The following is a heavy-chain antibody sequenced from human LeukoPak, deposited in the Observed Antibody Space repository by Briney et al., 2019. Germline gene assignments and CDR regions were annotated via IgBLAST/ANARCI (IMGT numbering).Heavy chain of an antibody. CDR1: GFTFATYA. CDR3: GRDPNGDYVGAFEF. Sequence: GGSLRLSCVASGFTFATYAMTWVRLTPGKGLEWVASIGGSGTYANYADSVRGRFTISRDNSKDTLYLQLNSLRAEDTAVYSCGRDPNGDYVGAFEFWGQGTLVSVSS. D-gene: IGHD4-17*01. V-gene: IGHV3-23*01. CDR2: IGGSGTYA. J-gene: IGHJ3*01.